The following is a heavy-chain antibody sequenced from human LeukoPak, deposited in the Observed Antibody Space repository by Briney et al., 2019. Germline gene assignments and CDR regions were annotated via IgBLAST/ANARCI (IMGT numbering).Heavy chain of an antibody. CDR3: ARAGAGSGYSFDY. CDR1: GGSISSSNW. Sequence: SGTLSLTCAVSGGSISSSNWWSWVRQPPGKGLEWIGEVLHSGTTNYNPSLKSRVTISVDTSKNQFSLKLSSVTAADTAVYYCARAGAGSGYSFDYWGQGTLVTVSS. V-gene: IGHV4-4*02. J-gene: IGHJ4*02. CDR2: VLHSGTT. D-gene: IGHD3-22*01.